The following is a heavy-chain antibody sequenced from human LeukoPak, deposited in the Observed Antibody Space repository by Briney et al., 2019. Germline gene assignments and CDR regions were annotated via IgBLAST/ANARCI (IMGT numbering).Heavy chain of an antibody. V-gene: IGHV3-23*01. Sequence: GGSLRLSCAASGFTFNSYGMSWVRQAPGKRLEWVSIISGSGDSTYYADSVKGRFTISRDNSKNTLYLQMNSLRAEDTAVYYCAKTLRPYGGSYSHAFDIWGQGTMVTVSS. J-gene: IGHJ3*02. CDR2: ISGSGDST. CDR3: AKTLRPYGGSYSHAFDI. CDR1: GFTFNSYG. D-gene: IGHD1-26*01.